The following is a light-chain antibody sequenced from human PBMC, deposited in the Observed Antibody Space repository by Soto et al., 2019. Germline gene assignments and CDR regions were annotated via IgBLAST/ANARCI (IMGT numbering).Light chain of an antibody. J-gene: IGKJ1*01. CDR3: QQYYSTPSWT. Sequence: DVVMTQSPDSLAVSLGERATINCKSSQSVLYSSNNKNNLAWYQQKPGQPPKLLIYWASTRESGVPHRFIGSGSGTDFTLTISSLQAEDVPFYYCQQYYSTPSWTFGQGTKVEIK. CDR1: QSVLYSSNNKNN. CDR2: WAS. V-gene: IGKV4-1*01.